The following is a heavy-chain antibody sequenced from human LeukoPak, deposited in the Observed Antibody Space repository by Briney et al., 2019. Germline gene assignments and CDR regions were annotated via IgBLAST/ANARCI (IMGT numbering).Heavy chain of an antibody. D-gene: IGHD1-26*01. Sequence: PSQTLSLTCTVSGGSISSGSYYWSWIRQPAGKGLEWIGRIYTSGSTNYNPSLKSRVTISVGTSKNQFSLKLSSVTAADTAVYYCARVSGSCLDYWGQGTLVTVSS. V-gene: IGHV4-61*02. CDR3: ARVSGSCLDY. CDR1: GGSISSGSYY. CDR2: IYTSGST. J-gene: IGHJ4*02.